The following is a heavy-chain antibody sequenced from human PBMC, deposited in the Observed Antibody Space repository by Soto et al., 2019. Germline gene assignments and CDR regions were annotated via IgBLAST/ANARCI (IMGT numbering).Heavy chain of an antibody. Sequence: PGGSLRLSCAASGFTFSSYGMHWVRQAPGKGLEWVSTISGSGGSTYYADSVKGRFTISRDNSKNTLYLQMDSLRAEDTAVYYCAKDQGRSWYEIDYWGKGTLVTVSS. J-gene: IGHJ4*02. D-gene: IGHD6-13*01. CDR1: GFTFSSYG. V-gene: IGHV3-23*01. CDR2: ISGSGGST. CDR3: AKDQGRSWYEIDY.